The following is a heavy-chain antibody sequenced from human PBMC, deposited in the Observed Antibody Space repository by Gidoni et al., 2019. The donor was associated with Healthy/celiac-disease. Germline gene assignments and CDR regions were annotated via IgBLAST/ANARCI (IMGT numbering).Heavy chain of an antibody. J-gene: IGHJ5*02. Sequence: QVQLQESGPGLVKPSQTLSLTCTVSGGSISSGDYYWSWIRQPPGKGLEWIGYIYYSGSTYYNPSLKSRVTISVDTSKNQFSLKLSSVTAADTAVYYCARGIGGEYIVVVPAAMINWFDPWGQGTLVTVSS. CDR1: GGSISSGDYY. V-gene: IGHV4-30-4*01. D-gene: IGHD2-2*01. CDR2: IYYSGST. CDR3: ARGIGGEYIVVVPAAMINWFDP.